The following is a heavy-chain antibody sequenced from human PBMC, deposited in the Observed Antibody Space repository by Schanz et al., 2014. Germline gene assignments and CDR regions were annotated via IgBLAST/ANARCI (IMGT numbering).Heavy chain of an antibody. CDR2: ISGTGGDDT. Sequence: EVQLLESGGGLVQPGGSLRLSCAASGFTFSSYAMTWVRQAPGMGLEWVSAISGTGGDDTYYADSVKGRFTISRDNSKSTLYVEMNSLRVEDTAVYYCAKTLFPGGTHTFGNWGRGTLVTVSS. CDR1: GFTFSSYA. J-gene: IGHJ4*02. CDR3: AKTLFPGGTHTFGN. V-gene: IGHV3-23*01. D-gene: IGHD2-8*02.